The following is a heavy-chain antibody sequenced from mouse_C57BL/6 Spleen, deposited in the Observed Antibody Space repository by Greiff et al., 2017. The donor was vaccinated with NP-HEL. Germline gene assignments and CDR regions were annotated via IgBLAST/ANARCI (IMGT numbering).Heavy chain of an antibody. Sequence: EVKVAESGGGLVQPGGSMKLSCVASGFTFSNYWMNWVRQSPEKGLEWVAQIRVKSDNYATHYAESVKGRFTISRDDSKSSVYLQMNNLRAEDTGMYYCTGGWFAYWGQGTLVTVSA. V-gene: IGHV6-3*01. CDR1: GFTFSNYW. CDR2: IRVKSDNYAT. CDR3: TGGWFAY. J-gene: IGHJ3*01.